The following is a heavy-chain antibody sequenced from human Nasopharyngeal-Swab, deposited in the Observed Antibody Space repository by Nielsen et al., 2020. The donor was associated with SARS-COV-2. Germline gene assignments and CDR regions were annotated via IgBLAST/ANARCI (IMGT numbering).Heavy chain of an antibody. CDR3: ARRVARAPRHEGDYYYGMDV. Sequence: PGKGLEWIGSIYYSGSTYYNPSLKSRVTIPVDTSKNQFSLKLSSVTAADTAVYYCARRVARAPRHEGDYYYGMDVWGQGTTVTVSS. J-gene: IGHJ6*02. V-gene: IGHV4-39*01. D-gene: IGHD3-16*01. CDR2: IYYSGST.